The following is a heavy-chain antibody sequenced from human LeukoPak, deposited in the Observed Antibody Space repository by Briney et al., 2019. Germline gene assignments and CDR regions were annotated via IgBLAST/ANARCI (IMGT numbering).Heavy chain of an antibody. Sequence: PSQTLSLTCTVSGVSITSDSYYWSWIRQPAGKGLEWIGRGSGSGRTTYNPSLKSRVAISVDKSRNQFSLMLNSVTAADTAVYYCAGEYDTTKYWGPDYWGQGTLVTVSS. V-gene: IGHV4-61*02. D-gene: IGHD5-18*01. J-gene: IGHJ4*02. CDR3: AGEYDTTKYWGPDY. CDR2: GSGSGRT. CDR1: GVSITSDSYY.